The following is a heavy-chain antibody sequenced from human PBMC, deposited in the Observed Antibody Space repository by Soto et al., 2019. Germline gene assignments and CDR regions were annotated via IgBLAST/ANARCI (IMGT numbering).Heavy chain of an antibody. V-gene: IGHV4-34*01. CDR2: INHSGST. CDR3: ASGRGGNAPYYYYCMDV. D-gene: IGHD1-26*01. J-gene: IGHJ6*02. CDR1: GGSLSGYC. Sequence: PSETLSLTCAVYGGSLSGYCWSWLRQPPGQGRVWIGEINHSGSTNYNPSLKSRVTISVDTSKNQFSLKLSSVTAADTAGYYGASGRGGNAPYYYYCMDVWGQGTTVTVAS.